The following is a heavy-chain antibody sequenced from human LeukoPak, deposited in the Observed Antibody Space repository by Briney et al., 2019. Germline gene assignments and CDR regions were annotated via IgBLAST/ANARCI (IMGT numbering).Heavy chain of an antibody. D-gene: IGHD3/OR15-3a*01. Sequence: SQTLSLTCTVSGVSISSSNSYWGWIRQPPGKGLEWIGSIYYSGNTYYNASLKSQVSISIDTSKNQFSLKVTSVTAADTAVYYCARQTGSGLFILPGGQGTLVTVSS. CDR2: IYYSGNT. CDR1: GVSISSSNSY. J-gene: IGHJ4*02. CDR3: ARQTGSGLFILP. V-gene: IGHV4-39*01.